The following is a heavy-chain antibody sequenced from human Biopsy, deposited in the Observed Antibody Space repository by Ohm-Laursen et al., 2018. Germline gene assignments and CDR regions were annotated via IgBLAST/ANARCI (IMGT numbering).Heavy chain of an antibody. CDR3: ARFPLGAYGDSSSYRAVEHWYFDL. V-gene: IGHV1-69*04. J-gene: IGHJ2*01. Sequence: SVKVSCKASGGTFTNHAVGWVRQAPGQGLEWVGSPIPLINTANYADKFQGRVTLTADKSTTTAYMELSNLRSEDTAIYYCARFPLGAYGDSSSYRAVEHWYFDLWGRGTLVTVSS. CDR1: GGTFTNHA. D-gene: IGHD3-22*01. CDR2: PIPLINTA.